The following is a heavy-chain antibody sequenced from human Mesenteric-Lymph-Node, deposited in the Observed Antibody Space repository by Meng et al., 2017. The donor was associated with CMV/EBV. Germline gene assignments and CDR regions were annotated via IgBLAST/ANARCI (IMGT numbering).Heavy chain of an antibody. CDR1: GFTLSNYD. CDR2: VSDSGTTT. CDR3: ARHDFWDDY. V-gene: IGHV3-48*03. Sequence: GESLKISCVGSGFTLSNYDINWVRQAPGKGLEWVSYVSDSGTTTYYADSVKGRFTISRDNSKNSLYLQMNSLRAEDTAVYYCARHDFWDDYWGQGTLVTVSS. J-gene: IGHJ4*02. D-gene: IGHD3-3*01.